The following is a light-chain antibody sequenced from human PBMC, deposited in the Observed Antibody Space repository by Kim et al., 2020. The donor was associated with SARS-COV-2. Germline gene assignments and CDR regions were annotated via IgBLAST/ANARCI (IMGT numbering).Light chain of an antibody. CDR3: AAWDDSLSGSYV. V-gene: IGLV1-47*01. CDR1: SSNIGSNY. J-gene: IGLJ1*01. Sequence: VTVSCSESSSNIGSNYVYGYQQLPGTAPKLLIYRNNQRPSGVPDRFSGSKSGTSASLAISGLRSEDEADYYCAAWDDSLSGSYVFGTGTKVTVL. CDR2: RNN.